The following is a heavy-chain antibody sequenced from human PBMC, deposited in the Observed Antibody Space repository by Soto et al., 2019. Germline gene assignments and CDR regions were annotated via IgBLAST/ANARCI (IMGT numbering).Heavy chain of an antibody. V-gene: IGHV4-31*03. CDR3: ARVGGPYGDSSKYAFDI. Sequence: QVQLQESGPGLVKPSQTLSLTCTVSGGSISSGGYYWSWIRQHPGKGLEWIGYIYYSGRTYYNPSLKSRVTISVDTSKNQFSLKLSSVTAADTAVYYCARVGGPYGDSSKYAFDIWGQGTMVTVSS. J-gene: IGHJ3*02. CDR2: IYYSGRT. CDR1: GGSISSGGYY. D-gene: IGHD4-17*01.